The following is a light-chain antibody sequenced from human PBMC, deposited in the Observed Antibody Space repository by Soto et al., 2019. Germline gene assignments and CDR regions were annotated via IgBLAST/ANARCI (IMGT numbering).Light chain of an antibody. V-gene: IGKV1-5*03. CDR3: QQYHIYSGT. Sequence: DLQMTQSPSTLSASVGDRVTITCRASQNIYIWLAWYQKKPGKAPNLLIYKASTLRSGVPSRFSGNGSGTEFTLTINSLQPDDFATYYCQQYHIYSGTFGQGTKVDIK. CDR2: KAS. CDR1: QNIYIW. J-gene: IGKJ1*01.